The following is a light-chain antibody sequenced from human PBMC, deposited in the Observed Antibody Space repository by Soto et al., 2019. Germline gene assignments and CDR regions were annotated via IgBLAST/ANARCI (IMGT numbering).Light chain of an antibody. V-gene: IGKV1-39*01. CDR3: QQSYSTPKT. J-gene: IGKJ1*01. CDR1: QSISSH. Sequence: DTQMTQSPSSLSASVGDRVTITCRASQSISSHLNWYQQKPGKAPKLLIHAASNLQSGVPSRFSGSGSGTDFTLTISSLQPEDFATYYCQQSYSTPKTFGQGTMVDIK. CDR2: AAS.